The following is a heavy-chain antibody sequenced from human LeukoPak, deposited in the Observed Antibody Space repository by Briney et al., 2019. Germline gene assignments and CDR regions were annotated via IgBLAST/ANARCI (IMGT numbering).Heavy chain of an antibody. V-gene: IGHV3-11*01. CDR1: GFTFSDYY. Sequence: GGSLRLSCAASGFTFSDYYMSWIRQAPGKGPEWVSYISTTGSTKYYADSVKGRFTISRDNAKNSLYLQTNSLRAEDTAVYYCARVPTTMTYTDYWGQGTLVTVSS. CDR3: ARVPTTMTYTDY. J-gene: IGHJ4*02. CDR2: ISTTGSTK. D-gene: IGHD4-17*01.